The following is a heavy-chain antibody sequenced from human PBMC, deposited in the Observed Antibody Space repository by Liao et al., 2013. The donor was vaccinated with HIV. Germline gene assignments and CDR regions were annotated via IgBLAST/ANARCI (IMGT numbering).Heavy chain of an antibody. CDR2: MYYRGIP. J-gene: IGHJ2*01. CDR3: ARVQWEPAPNWYSDL. D-gene: IGHD1-26*01. V-gene: IGHV4-39*02. Sequence: QLQLHESGPGLVKPSETLSLTCTVSGGSISSSDYYWGWIRQPPGKGLEWIGSMYYRGIPYSNPSLKSRVSISADTSSNHVSLKLTSVTAADTAVYYCARVQWEPAPNWYSDLWGRGTLVIVSS. CDR1: GGSISSSDYY.